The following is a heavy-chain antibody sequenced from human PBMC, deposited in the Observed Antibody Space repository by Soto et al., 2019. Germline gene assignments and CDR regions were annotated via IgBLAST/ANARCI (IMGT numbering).Heavy chain of an antibody. J-gene: IGHJ5*02. Sequence: GASVKVSCKASGYTFTSYAMHWVRQAPGQRLEWMGWINAGNGNTKYSQKFQGRVTITRDTSASTAYMELSSLRSEDTAVYYCARDYVGVPAAQYNWFDPWGQGTLVTVSS. CDR2: INAGNGNT. CDR1: GYTFTSYA. V-gene: IGHV1-3*01. D-gene: IGHD2-2*01. CDR3: ARDYVGVPAAQYNWFDP.